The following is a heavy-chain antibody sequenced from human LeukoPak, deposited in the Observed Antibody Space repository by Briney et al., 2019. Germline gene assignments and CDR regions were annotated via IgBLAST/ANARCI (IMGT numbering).Heavy chain of an antibody. V-gene: IGHV3-11*03. D-gene: IGHD2-15*01. CDR1: GFTFSDYY. Sequence: PGGSLRLSCAASGFTFSDYYMSWIRQAPGKGLEWVSYISSSSSYTNYADSVKGRFTISRDNAKNSLYLQMNSLRAEDTAVYYCAKSVGGPLLFFDYWGQGTLVTVSS. J-gene: IGHJ4*02. CDR2: ISSSSSYT. CDR3: AKSVGGPLLFFDY.